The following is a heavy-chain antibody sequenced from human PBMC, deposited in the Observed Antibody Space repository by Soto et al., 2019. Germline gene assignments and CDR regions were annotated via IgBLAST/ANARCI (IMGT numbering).Heavy chain of an antibody. Sequence: PSETLSLTCTVSGGSISSGGYYWSWIRQHPGKGLEWIGYIYYSGSTYYNPSLKSRVTISVDTSKNQFSLKLSSVTAADTAVYYCAREPYKPAYSSSWYPQDFNAFDIWGQGTMVTVSS. V-gene: IGHV4-31*03. CDR2: IYYSGST. D-gene: IGHD6-13*01. CDR1: GGSISSGGYY. J-gene: IGHJ3*02. CDR3: AREPYKPAYSSSWYPQDFNAFDI.